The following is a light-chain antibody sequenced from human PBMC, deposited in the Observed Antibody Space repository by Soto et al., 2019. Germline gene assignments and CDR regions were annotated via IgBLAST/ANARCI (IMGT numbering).Light chain of an antibody. CDR2: GAS. CDR1: QSVSGH. V-gene: IGKV3-20*01. J-gene: IGKJ4*02. CDR3: QQYRSSPRT. Sequence: DIALTQSPATLSSSPGERATLSCRASQSVSGHLAWYQQRPGQAPSLLIYGASSRATGIPDRFSGSGSGTDFTLTVSSLEPEDFAPYYCQQYRSSPRTFGGGTKVDIK.